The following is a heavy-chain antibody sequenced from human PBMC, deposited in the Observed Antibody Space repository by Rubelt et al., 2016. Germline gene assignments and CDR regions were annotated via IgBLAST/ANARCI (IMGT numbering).Heavy chain of an antibody. CDR2: IGRSGDST. V-gene: IGHV3-23*01. D-gene: IGHD6-6*01. CDR1: GFTFSTYD. Sequence: EEQLLEPGGGLVQPGGSLRLSCAASGFTFSTYDMTWVRQAPGKGLEWVSTIGRSGDSTYYADSVKGRFTISRDNSKNTMYLQMDSLKAEDTALYYCATEYSSSSSASQYWGQGTLVTVST. J-gene: IGHJ4*02. CDR3: ATEYSSSSSASQY.